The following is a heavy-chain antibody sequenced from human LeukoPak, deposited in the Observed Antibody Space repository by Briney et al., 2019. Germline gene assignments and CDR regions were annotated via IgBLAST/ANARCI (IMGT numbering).Heavy chain of an antibody. CDR3: ARVPVRAHSLIDY. J-gene: IGHJ4*02. CDR1: GGSISSPNW. V-gene: IGHV4-4*02. D-gene: IGHD1-26*01. CDR2: IYHSGNT. Sequence: IPSRTLSLTWAVAGGSISSPNWWSWVLQPPGKGRERIGEIYHSGNTNYNPPLRGGVTISVDKSKNQFSLKLSSVTAADTAVYYCARVPVRAHSLIDYWGQGTLVTVSS.